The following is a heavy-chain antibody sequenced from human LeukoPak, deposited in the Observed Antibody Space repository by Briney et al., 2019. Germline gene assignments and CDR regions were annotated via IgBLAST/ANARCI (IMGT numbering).Heavy chain of an antibody. V-gene: IGHV3-23*01. J-gene: IGHJ2*01. CDR2: ITGSADKT. CDR1: GFTFTSQG. Sequence: GGSLRLSCAASGFTFTSQGMAWVRQAPGKGLEWVSAITGSADKTFYADSVKGRFTISRDNSKNTLYLQMNSLTAEDTAVYYCAKMQGYFDLWGRGTLVTVPS. CDR3: AKMQGYFDL.